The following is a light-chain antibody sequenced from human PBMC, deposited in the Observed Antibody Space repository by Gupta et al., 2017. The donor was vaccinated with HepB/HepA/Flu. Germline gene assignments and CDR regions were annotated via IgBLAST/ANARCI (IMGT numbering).Light chain of an antibody. Sequence: SVLTQPPSVSGAPGPRVTLSSTRSSSNIGAGYDVHWYQQLPGTAPKLLIYGNSNRPSGVPDRFSGSKSGTSASLAITGLQAEDEADYYCQSYDSSLSGAVFGGGTKLTVL. CDR1: SSNIGAGYD. V-gene: IGLV1-40*01. CDR3: QSYDSSLSGAV. J-gene: IGLJ2*01. CDR2: GNS.